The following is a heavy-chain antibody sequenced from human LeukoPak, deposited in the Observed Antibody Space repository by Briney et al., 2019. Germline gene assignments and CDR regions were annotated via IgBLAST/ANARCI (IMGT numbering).Heavy chain of an antibody. J-gene: IGHJ4*02. CDR2: ISAYNGNT. Sequence: ASVKVSCKASGYTFTSYGISRVRQAPGQGLEWMGWISAYNGNTNYAQKLQGRVTMTTDTSTSTAYMELRSLRSDDTAVYYCVRLDWLLYDFDYWGQGTLVTVSS. CDR1: GYTFTSYG. CDR3: VRLDWLLYDFDY. D-gene: IGHD3-9*01. V-gene: IGHV1-18*01.